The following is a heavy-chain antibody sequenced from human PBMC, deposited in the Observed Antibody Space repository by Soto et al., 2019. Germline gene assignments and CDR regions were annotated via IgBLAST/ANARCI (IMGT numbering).Heavy chain of an antibody. D-gene: IGHD6-13*01. Sequence: QVQLVQSGAEVKKPGASVKVSCKVSGYTLTELSMHWVRQAPGKGLEWMGGFDPEYGETIYAQKFQGRVTMTEDTSTDTAYMELSSLRSEDTAVYYCATDSLVAQQLVHYSYYGMDVWGQGTTVTVSS. J-gene: IGHJ6*02. CDR1: GYTLTELS. CDR2: FDPEYGET. CDR3: ATDSLVAQQLVHYSYYGMDV. V-gene: IGHV1-24*01.